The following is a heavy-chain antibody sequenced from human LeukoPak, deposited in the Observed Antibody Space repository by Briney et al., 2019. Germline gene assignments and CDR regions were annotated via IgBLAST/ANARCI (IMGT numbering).Heavy chain of an antibody. CDR2: ISYDGSNK. CDR3: ARDRPPSTHYYDSSGYPNDLDY. D-gene: IGHD3-22*01. J-gene: IGHJ4*02. CDR1: GFTFSSYA. Sequence: GGSLRLSYAASGFTFSSYAMHWVRQAPGKGLEWVAVISYDGSNKYYADSVKGRFTISRDNSKNTLYLQMNSLRAEDTAVYYCARDRPPSTHYYDSSGYPNDLDYWGQGTLVTVSS. V-gene: IGHV3-30-3*01.